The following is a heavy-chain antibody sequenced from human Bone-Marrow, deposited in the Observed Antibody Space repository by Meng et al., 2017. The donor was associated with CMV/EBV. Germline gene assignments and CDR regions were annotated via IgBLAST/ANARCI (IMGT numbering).Heavy chain of an antibody. CDR2: ISGSGGST. CDR3: ARGAVPAAIWSSYYYGMDV. D-gene: IGHD2-2*02. CDR1: GFTLKFYA. J-gene: IGHJ6*02. V-gene: IGHV3-23*01. Sequence: GGSLRLSCPGTGFTLKFYAMSWVRQAPGKGLEWVSAISGSGGSTYYADSVKGRFTISRDNSKNTLYLQMNSLRAEDTAVYYCARGAVPAAIWSSYYYGMDVWGQGTTVTVSS.